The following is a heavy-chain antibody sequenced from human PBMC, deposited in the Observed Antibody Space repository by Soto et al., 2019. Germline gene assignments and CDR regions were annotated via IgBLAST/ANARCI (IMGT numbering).Heavy chain of an antibody. V-gene: IGHV3-23*01. J-gene: IGHJ4*02. D-gene: IGHD3-10*01. Sequence: EVQLLESGGGLVQPGGSLRLSCAASGFTFSSYAMSWVRQAPGKGLEWVSAISGSGGSTYYADSVKGRFTISRDNSKKTLYLQMNSMRAEDTAVYYCAKPIRGVPNYYFDYWGQGTLVTVSS. CDR3: AKPIRGVPNYYFDY. CDR2: ISGSGGST. CDR1: GFTFSSYA.